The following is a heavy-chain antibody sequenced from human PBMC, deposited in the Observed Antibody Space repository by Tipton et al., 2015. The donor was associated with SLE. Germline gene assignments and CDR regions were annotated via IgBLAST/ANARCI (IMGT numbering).Heavy chain of an antibody. CDR1: GFIFSNYW. J-gene: IGHJ4*02. CDR3: SRGSVGDSKDY. D-gene: IGHD2-21*02. Sequence: SLRLSCAASGFIFSNYWMSWVRQAPGKGLEWVANIKEDGSAKYYVDSVEGRFTISRDNAKSYLYLQMNSLRAEDTAVYYCSRGSVGDSKDYWGQGTLVTVSS. V-gene: IGHV3-7*01. CDR2: IKEDGSAK.